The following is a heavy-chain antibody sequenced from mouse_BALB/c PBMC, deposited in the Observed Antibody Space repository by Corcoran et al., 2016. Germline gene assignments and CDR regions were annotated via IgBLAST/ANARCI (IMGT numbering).Heavy chain of an antibody. V-gene: IGHV1S135*01. CDR2: IDPYNGGT. CDR1: GYSFTDYN. CDR3: ARTVISYGNYFDY. J-gene: IGHJ2*01. Sequence: EIQLQQSGPELVKPGASVKVSCKASGYSFTDYNMYWVKQSHGKSLEWIGYIDPYNGGTSYHQKFKGKATLTVDQSSSTASMHLKSLTSEDSAGYYCARTVISYGNYFDYWGQGTTLTVSS. D-gene: IGHD2-1*01.